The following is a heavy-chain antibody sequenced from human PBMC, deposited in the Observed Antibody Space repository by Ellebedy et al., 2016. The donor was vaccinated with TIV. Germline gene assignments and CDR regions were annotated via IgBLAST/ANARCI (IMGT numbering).Heavy chain of an antibody. V-gene: IGHV4-34*01. J-gene: IGHJ5*02. CDR2: INHSGST. D-gene: IGHD3-16*01. Sequence: SETLSLTCAVYGGSFSGYYWSWIRQPPGKGLEWIGEINHSGSTNYNPSLKGRVTISVDTSKNQFSLKLSSVTAADTAVYYCARGSMRYYVWGSYYWFDPWGQGTLVTVSS. CDR3: ARGSMRYYVWGSYYWFDP. CDR1: GGSFSGYY.